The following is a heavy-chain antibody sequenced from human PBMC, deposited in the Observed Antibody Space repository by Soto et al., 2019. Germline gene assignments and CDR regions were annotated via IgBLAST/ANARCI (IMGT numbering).Heavy chain of an antibody. V-gene: IGHV1-18*04. CDR2: ISAYNGNT. D-gene: IGHD6-13*01. CDR1: GYTFTSYG. J-gene: IGHJ6*02. CDR3: ARDHSSRWYPFYYYYGMDV. Sequence: ASVKVSCKASGYTFTSYGISWVRQAPGQGLEWMGWISAYNGNTNYAQKLQGRVTMTTDTSTSTAYMELRSLRSDDTAVYYCARDHSSRWYPFYYYYGMDVWGQGTTVTVSS.